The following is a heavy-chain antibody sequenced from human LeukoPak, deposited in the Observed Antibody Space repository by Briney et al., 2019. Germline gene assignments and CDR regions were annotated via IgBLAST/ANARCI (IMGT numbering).Heavy chain of an antibody. CDR3: ARRAVAGTPRFDP. Sequence: ASVKVSCKASGYTFTSYGISWLGQVPGQGLEWLGWISAYNGNTNSAQKLQGRVTMTTDTSTSTAYMELRSLRSDDTAVYYCARRAVAGTPRFDPWGQGTLVTVSS. J-gene: IGHJ5*02. CDR2: ISAYNGNT. D-gene: IGHD6-19*01. V-gene: IGHV1-18*01. CDR1: GYTFTSYG.